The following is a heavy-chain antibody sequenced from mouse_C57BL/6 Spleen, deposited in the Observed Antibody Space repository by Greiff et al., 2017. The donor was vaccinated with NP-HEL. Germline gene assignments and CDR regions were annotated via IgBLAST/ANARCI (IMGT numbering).Heavy chain of an antibody. D-gene: IGHD2-4*01. CDR2: IYPGDGDT. CDR1: GYAFSSSW. CDR3: ARGYYDYDGGFAY. J-gene: IGHJ3*01. V-gene: IGHV1-82*01. Sequence: VQLQQSGPELVKPGASVKISCKASGYAFSSSWMNWVKQRPGKGLEWIGRIYPGDGDTNYNGKFKGKATLTADKSSSTAYMQLSSLTSEDSAVYFCARGYYDYDGGFAYWGQGTLVTVSA.